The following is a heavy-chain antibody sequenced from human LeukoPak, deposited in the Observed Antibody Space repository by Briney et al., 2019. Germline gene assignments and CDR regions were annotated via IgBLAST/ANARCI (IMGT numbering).Heavy chain of an antibody. CDR3: AKDKGSIIRGVMYYFDF. CDR1: GFTFDDYA. CDR2: INWNCGAI. J-gene: IGHJ4*02. Sequence: PGGSLRLSCAASGFTFDDYAMHWVRQAPGKGLEWVSTINWNCGAIYYADSVKGRFTISRDDAKNSLYLQMNSLRAEDTALYYCAKDKGSIIRGVMYYFDFWGQGTLVTVSS. D-gene: IGHD3-10*01. V-gene: IGHV3-9*01.